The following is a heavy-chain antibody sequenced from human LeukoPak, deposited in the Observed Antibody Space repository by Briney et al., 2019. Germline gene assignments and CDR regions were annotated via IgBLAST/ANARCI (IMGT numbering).Heavy chain of an antibody. D-gene: IGHD4-11*01. V-gene: IGHV1-8*03. CDR2: MNPNSGNT. J-gene: IGHJ6*03. CDR1: GYTFTSYD. CDR3: ARGYSNYDYYYYYYMDV. Sequence: ASVKVSRKASGYTFTSYDLNWVRQATGQGLEWMGWMNPNSGNTGYAQKFQGRVTITRNTSISTAYMELSSLRSEDTAVYYCARGYSNYDYYYYYYMDVWGKGTTVTVSS.